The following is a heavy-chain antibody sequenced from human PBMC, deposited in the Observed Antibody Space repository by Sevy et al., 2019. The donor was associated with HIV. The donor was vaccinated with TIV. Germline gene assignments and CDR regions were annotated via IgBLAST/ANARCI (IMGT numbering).Heavy chain of an antibody. CDR2: ISYSGTT. CDR3: ARGYDHSNQYYYYYYMDV. V-gene: IGHV4-39*02. J-gene: IGHJ6*03. Sequence: SETLSLTCTVSGGSISSGSYYWGWIRQSPGKGLEWIGTISYSGTTYYNPSLKCRVTISADTSKNQFSLNLSSVTAADTAIYYCARGYDHSNQYYYYYYMDVWGKGTTVTVSS. CDR1: GGSISSGSYY. D-gene: IGHD4-4*01.